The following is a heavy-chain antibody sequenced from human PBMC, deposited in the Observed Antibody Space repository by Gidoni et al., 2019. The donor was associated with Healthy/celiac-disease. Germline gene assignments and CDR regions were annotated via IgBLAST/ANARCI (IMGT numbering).Heavy chain of an antibody. D-gene: IGHD1-26*01. Sequence: QVTLKESGPVLVKPTETLTLTCTVSGFSLSNARMGVSWIRQPPGKALEWLAHIFSNDEKSYSTSLKSRLTISKDTSKSQVVLTMTNMDPVDTSTYYCARIGGATTGGGARGAFDIWGQGTMVTVSS. CDR1: GFSLSNARMG. V-gene: IGHV2-26*01. CDR3: ARIGGATTGGGARGAFDI. CDR2: IFSNDEK. J-gene: IGHJ3*02.